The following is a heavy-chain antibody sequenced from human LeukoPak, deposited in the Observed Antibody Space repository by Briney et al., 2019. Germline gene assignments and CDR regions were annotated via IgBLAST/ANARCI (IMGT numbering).Heavy chain of an antibody. CDR2: INHSGST. J-gene: IGHJ6*02. CDR3: ARGPRSSSSWYLPPLRYGMDV. CDR1: GGSFSGYY. Sequence: SETLSLTCAVYGGSFSGYYWSWIRQPPGKGLEWIGEINHSGSTNYNPSLKSRVTISVDTSKNQFSLKLSSVTAADTAVCYCARGPRSSSSWYLPPLRYGMDVWGQGTTVTVSS. D-gene: IGHD6-13*01. V-gene: IGHV4-34*01.